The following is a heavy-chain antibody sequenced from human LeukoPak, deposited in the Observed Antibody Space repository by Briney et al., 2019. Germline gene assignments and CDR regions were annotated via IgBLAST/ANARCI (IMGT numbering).Heavy chain of an antibody. V-gene: IGHV4-34*01. CDR1: GGSFSGYY. J-gene: IGHJ5*02. CDR3: ARVGNPLVTVFAWFDP. CDR2: INHSGST. Sequence: KASETLSLTCAVSGGSFSGYYWSWIRQPPGKGLEWIGEINHSGSTNYIASLESRVTLSVDTSKNQFSLKLSSVTAADTAVYYCARVGNPLVTVFAWFDPWGQGTLVTVSS. D-gene: IGHD3-3*01.